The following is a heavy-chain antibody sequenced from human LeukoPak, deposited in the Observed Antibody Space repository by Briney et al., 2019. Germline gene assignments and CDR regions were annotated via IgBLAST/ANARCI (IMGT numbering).Heavy chain of an antibody. Sequence: PGGSLRLSCAASGFTFRSYAMQWVRQAPGKGLEWVSYITYNSGTIFYADSVKGRFTISRDNAKDSLYLQMSSLRDEDTAVYYCARDSGYGYADDYWGQVTLVTVSS. V-gene: IGHV3-48*02. CDR3: ARDSGYGYADDY. D-gene: IGHD5-12*01. J-gene: IGHJ4*02. CDR2: ITYNSGTI. CDR1: GFTFRSYA.